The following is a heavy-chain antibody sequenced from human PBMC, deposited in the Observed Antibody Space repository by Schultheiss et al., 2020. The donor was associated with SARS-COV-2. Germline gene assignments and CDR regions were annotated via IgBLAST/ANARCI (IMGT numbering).Heavy chain of an antibody. D-gene: IGHD3-10*01. J-gene: IGHJ4*02. V-gene: IGHV4-59*01. CDR1: GGSFSNYY. Sequence: SETLSLTCAVYGGSFSNYYWSWIRQPPGKGLEWIGYIYYSGSTNYNPSLKSRVTISVDTSKNQFSLKLSSVTAADTAVYYCARSGPYYYGSGSYSYWGQGTLVTVSS. CDR2: IYYSGST. CDR3: ARSGPYYYGSGSYSY.